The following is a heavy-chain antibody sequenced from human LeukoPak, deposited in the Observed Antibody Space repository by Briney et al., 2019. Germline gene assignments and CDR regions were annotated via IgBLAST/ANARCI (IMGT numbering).Heavy chain of an antibody. D-gene: IGHD3-3*01. V-gene: IGHV3-11*01. Sequence: GGSLRLSCAASEFTFSDYYMSWIRQAPGKGLEWVSYISSSGSTIYYADSVKGRFTISRDNAKNSLYLQMNSLRAEDTAVYYCARDPHYDFWSGYYSRWGQGTLVTVSS. CDR2: ISSSGSTI. CDR3: ARDPHYDFWSGYYSR. CDR1: EFTFSDYY. J-gene: IGHJ4*02.